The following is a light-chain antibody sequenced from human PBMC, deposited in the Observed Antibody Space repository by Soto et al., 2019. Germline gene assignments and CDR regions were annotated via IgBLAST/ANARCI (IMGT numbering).Light chain of an antibody. J-gene: IGLJ3*02. CDR3: CSYAGNWV. CDR1: TSEIADYNF. V-gene: IGLV2-11*01. CDR2: DVD. Sequence: QPVLTQPRSVSGSPGQSVTISCTGTTSEIADYNFVSWYQQHPGKAPKLIIFDVDKRPSGVPDRFSGSKPGNTAFLTISGLQADDEADYYCCSYAGNWVFGGGTKLTVL.